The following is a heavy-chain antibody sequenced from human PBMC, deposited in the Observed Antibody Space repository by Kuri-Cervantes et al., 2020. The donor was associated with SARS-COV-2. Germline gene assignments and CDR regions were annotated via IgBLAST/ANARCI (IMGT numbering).Heavy chain of an antibody. CDR1: GFTFSSYA. J-gene: IGHJ3*02. Sequence: GGSLRLSCAASGFTFSSYAMHWVRQAPGKGLEWVAVISYDGSNKYYADSVKGRFTISRDNAKNSLYLQMNSLRAEDTALYYCAKDRERGAFDIWGQGTMVTVSS. CDR2: ISYDGSNK. V-gene: IGHV3-30*01. CDR3: AKDRERGAFDI.